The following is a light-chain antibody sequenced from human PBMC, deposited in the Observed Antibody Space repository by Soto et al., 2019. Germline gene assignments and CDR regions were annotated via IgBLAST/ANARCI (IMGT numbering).Light chain of an antibody. CDR3: HQTAGSLTWT. CDR2: DTS. CDR1: QNIRYR. V-gene: IGKV1-39*01. J-gene: IGKJ1*01. Sequence: DIQLTQSPSSLSASVGDTVTITCRASQNIRYRLNWYQQKPGKAPKVLIYDTSNLQSGVPPRFSGSGSGTDFAFTISSLQPDDFATYYCHQTAGSLTWTFGQGTRVEVK.